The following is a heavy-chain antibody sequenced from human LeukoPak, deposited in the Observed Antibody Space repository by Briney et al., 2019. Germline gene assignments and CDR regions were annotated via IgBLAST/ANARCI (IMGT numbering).Heavy chain of an antibody. CDR1: GFTFSNYA. CDR3: ARDSGGVIVVVPAAFDY. J-gene: IGHJ4*02. CDR2: ISGSGGST. D-gene: IGHD2-2*01. Sequence: PGGSLRLSCAASGFTFSNYAMTWVRHAPGKGLQWVSAISGSGGSTYYADSVKGRFTISRDNSKNTLYLQMNSLRAEDTAVYYCARDSGGVIVVVPAAFDYWGQGTLVTVSS. V-gene: IGHV3-23*01.